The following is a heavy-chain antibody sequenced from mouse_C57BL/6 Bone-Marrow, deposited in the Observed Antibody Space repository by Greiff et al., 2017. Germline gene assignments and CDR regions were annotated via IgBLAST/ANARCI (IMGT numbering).Heavy chain of an antibody. J-gene: IGHJ2*01. CDR1: GFTFTDYY. Sequence: EVKLMESGGGLVQPGGSLSLSCAASGFTFTDYYMSWVRQPPGKALEWLGFIRNKANGYTKEYSASVKGRFTISRDNSQSILYLQMNALRAEDSATYYCARYGSSSFDYWGQGTTLTVSS. CDR3: ARYGSSSFDY. V-gene: IGHV7-3*01. D-gene: IGHD1-1*01. CDR2: IRNKANGYTK.